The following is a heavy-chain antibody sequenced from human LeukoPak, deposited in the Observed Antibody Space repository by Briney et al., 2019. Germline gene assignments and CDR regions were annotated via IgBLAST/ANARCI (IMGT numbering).Heavy chain of an antibody. CDR3: ARVSMGYYGDYWYYFDY. D-gene: IGHD4-17*01. CDR2: ISAYNGNT. J-gene: IGHJ4*02. CDR1: GYTFTSYG. V-gene: IGHV1-18*01. Sequence: GASVKVSCKASGYTFTSYGISWVRQAPGQGLEWMGWISAYNGNTNYAQKLQGRVTMTTDTSTSTAYMELRSLRSDDTAAYYCARVSMGYYGDYWYYFDYWGQGTLVTVSS.